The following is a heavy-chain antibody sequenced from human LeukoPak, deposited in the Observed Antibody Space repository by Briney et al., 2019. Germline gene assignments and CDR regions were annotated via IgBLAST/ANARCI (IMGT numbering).Heavy chain of an antibody. CDR2: ISAYNGNT. V-gene: IGHV1-18*01. CDR3: ASIASGYYYYYMDV. D-gene: IGHD6-13*01. Sequence: ASVKVSCKASGYTFTSYGISWVRQAPGQGLEWMGWISAYNGNTNYAQKLQGRVTMTTDTSTSTAYMELRSLRSDDTAVYYCASIASGYYYYYMDVWGKGTTVTVSS. CDR1: GYTFTSYG. J-gene: IGHJ6*03.